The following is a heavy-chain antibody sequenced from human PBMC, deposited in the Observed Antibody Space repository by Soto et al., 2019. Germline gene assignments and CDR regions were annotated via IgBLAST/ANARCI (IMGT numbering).Heavy chain of an antibody. V-gene: IGHV1-8*01. J-gene: IGHJ4*02. CDR3: ARTLSRIAAAGKGYYFDY. D-gene: IGHD6-13*01. CDR2: MNPNSGNT. CDR1: GYTFTSYD. Sequence: ASVKVSCKASGYTFTSYDINWVRQATGQGLEWMGWMNPNSGNTGYAQKFQGRVTMTRNTSISTAYMELSSLRSEDTAVYYCARTLSRIAAAGKGYYFDYWGQGTLVTVSS.